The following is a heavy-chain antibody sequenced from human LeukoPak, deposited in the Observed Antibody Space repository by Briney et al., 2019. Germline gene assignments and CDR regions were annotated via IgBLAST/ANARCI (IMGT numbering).Heavy chain of an antibody. V-gene: IGHV4-59*01. CDR2: IYYSGST. J-gene: IGHJ4*02. Sequence: SETLSLTCTVSGGSISSYYWSWIRQPPGKGLEWIGYIYYSGSTNYNPSLKSRVTISVDTSKNQFSLKLSSVTAADTAVYYCARFSVVPAAIRYYFDYWGQGTLVTVSS. CDR3: ARFSVVPAAIRYYFDY. CDR1: GGSISSYY. D-gene: IGHD2-2*02.